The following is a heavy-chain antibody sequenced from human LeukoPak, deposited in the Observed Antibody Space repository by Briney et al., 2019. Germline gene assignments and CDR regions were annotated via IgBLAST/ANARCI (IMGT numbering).Heavy chain of an antibody. CDR1: GGSISSYY. D-gene: IGHD3-9*01. J-gene: IGHJ3*02. V-gene: IGHV4-59*08. Sequence: PSETLSLTCTVSGGSISSYYWSWIRQPPGKGLEWIGYIYYSGSTSYNPSLKSRVTISVDTSKNQFSLRLSSVTAADTAVYHCARGFDGHNAFDIWGQGTMVTVSS. CDR3: ARGFDGHNAFDI. CDR2: IYYSGST.